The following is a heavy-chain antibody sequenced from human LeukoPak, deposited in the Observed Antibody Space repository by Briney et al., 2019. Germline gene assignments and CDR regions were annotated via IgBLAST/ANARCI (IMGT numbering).Heavy chain of an antibody. CDR3: ARDRYYYDSSGYLYYYYGMDV. D-gene: IGHD3-22*01. CDR1: GFTVSSNY. Sequence: GGSLRLSCAASGFTVSSNYMSWVHQAPGKGLEWVSVIYSGGSTYYADSVKGRFTISRDNSKNTLYLQMNSLRAEDTAVYYCARDRYYYDSSGYLYYYYGMDVWGQGTTVTVSS. CDR2: IYSGGST. V-gene: IGHV3-53*01. J-gene: IGHJ6*02.